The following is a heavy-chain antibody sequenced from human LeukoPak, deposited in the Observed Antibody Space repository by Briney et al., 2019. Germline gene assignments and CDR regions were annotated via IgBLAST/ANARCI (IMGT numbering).Heavy chain of an antibody. J-gene: IGHJ6*04. Sequence: PSGTLSLTCAVSGGSISSSNWWSWVRQPPGKGLEWIGEIYHSGSTNYNPSLKSRVTISVDKSKNQFSLKLSSVTAADTAVYYCARYYGGYVFYYYYGMDVWGKGTTVTVSS. V-gene: IGHV4-4*02. D-gene: IGHD4-17*01. CDR2: IYHSGST. CDR1: GGSISSSNW. CDR3: ARYYGGYVFYYYYGMDV.